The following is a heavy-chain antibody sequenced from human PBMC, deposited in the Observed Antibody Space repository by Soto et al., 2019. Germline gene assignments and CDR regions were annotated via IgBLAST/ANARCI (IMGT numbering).Heavy chain of an antibody. CDR2: IYYSGST. Sequence: LSLTCTVSGGSISSYYWSWIRQPPGKGLEWIGYIYYSGSTNYNPSLKSRVTISVDTSKNQFSLKLSSVTAADTAVYYCARETPPRRWLQSGWFDPWGQGTLGTVSS. D-gene: IGHD5-12*01. J-gene: IGHJ5*02. CDR3: ARETPPRRWLQSGWFDP. CDR1: GGSISSYY. V-gene: IGHV4-59*01.